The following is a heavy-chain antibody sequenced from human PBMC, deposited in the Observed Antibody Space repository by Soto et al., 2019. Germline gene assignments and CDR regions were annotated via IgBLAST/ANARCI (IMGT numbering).Heavy chain of an antibody. CDR3: AKVSTPPTSRQITLPDY. CDR1: GFTFSSYA. J-gene: IGHJ4*02. D-gene: IGHD3-16*01. CDR2: ISGSGGST. V-gene: IGHV3-23*01. Sequence: GGSLRLSCAASGFTFSSYAMSWVRQAPGKGLEWVSAISGSGGSTYYADSVKGRFTISRDNSKNTLYLQMNSLRAEDTAVYYCAKVSTPPTSRQITLPDYWGQGTLVTVSS.